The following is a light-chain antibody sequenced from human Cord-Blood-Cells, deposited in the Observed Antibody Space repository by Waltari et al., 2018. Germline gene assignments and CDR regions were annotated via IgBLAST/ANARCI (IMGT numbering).Light chain of an antibody. CDR3: CSYAGSYTYVV. V-gene: IGLV2-11*01. CDR2: DVS. CDR1: SSDVGGYNY. J-gene: IGLJ2*01. Sequence: QSALTQPRSVSGSPGQSVTISCTGTSSDVGGYNYVSWYQQHPGKAPKLMFYDVSKRPSGVPYRFSGSKAGNTASLTISGLQAEDEADYYCCSYAGSYTYVVFGGGTKLTVL.